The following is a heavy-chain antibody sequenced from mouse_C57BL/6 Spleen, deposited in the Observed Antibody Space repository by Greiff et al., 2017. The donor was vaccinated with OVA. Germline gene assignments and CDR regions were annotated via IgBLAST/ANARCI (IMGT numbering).Heavy chain of an antibody. CDR1: GFTFSDYG. CDR3: ARERSVVATEAMDY. J-gene: IGHJ4*01. Sequence: EVMLVESGGGLVKPGGSLKLSCAASGFTFSDYGMHWVRQAPEKGLEWVAYISSGSSTIYYADKVKGRFTISRDNAKNTLCLQMISLRSEDTAMDYCARERSVVATEAMDYWGQGTLVTVSA. CDR2: ISSGSSTI. V-gene: IGHV5-17*01. D-gene: IGHD1-1*01.